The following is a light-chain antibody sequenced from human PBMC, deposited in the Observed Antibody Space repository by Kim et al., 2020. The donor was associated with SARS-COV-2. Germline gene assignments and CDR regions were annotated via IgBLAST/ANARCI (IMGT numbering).Light chain of an antibody. V-gene: IGLV3-1*01. J-gene: IGLJ1*01. CDR2: QDS. CDR3: QAWDSSTAPYV. Sequence: PGQTASITCSGDKLGDKYACWYQQKPGQSPVLVIYQDSKRPSGIPERFSGSNSGNTATLTISGIQAMDEADYYCQAWDSSTAPYVFGTGTKVTVL. CDR1: KLGDKY.